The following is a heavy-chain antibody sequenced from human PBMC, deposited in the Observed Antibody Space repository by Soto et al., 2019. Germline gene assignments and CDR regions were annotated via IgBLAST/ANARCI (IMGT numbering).Heavy chain of an antibody. CDR3: ARAMGADTAMANNWFDP. J-gene: IGHJ5*02. D-gene: IGHD5-18*01. CDR1: GCSISSGGYY. V-gene: IGHV4-31*03. CDR2: IYYSGST. Sequence: PSETLSLTCTFSGCSISSGGYYWSWIRQHPGKGLEWIGYIYYSGSTYYNPSLKSRVTISVDTSKNQFSLKLSSVTAADTAVYYCARAMGADTAMANNWFDPWGQGTLVTVSS.